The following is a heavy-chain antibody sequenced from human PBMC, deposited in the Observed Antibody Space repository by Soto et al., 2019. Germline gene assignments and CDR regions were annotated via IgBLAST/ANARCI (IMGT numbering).Heavy chain of an antibody. V-gene: IGHV4-4*07. CDR2: IYFSGST. D-gene: IGHD3-22*01. CDR1: GGXISPYY. J-gene: IGHJ6*02. CDR3: AREGGYYDSSGSGVYHYFGVDV. Sequence: LSLTCSVSGGXISPYYWIWIRQSAGNGLEWIGPIYFSGSTKYNPPLKSRVTMSVDTSKNKFSLKLRSVTAADTAIYYCAREGGYYDSSGSGVYHYFGVDVWGQGTTGTVSS.